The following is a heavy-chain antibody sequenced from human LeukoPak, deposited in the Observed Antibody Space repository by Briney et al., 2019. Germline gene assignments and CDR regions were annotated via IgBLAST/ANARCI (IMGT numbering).Heavy chain of an antibody. D-gene: IGHD3-10*01. CDR1: GYTFTGYY. V-gene: IGHV1-2*06. CDR3: ARTRITMVRGVHYFDY. Sequence: GASVKVSCKASGYTFTGYYMHWVRQAPGQGLEWMGRINPNSGGTNYAQKFQGRVTMTRDTSISTAYMELSRLRSDDTAVYYCARTRITMVRGVHYFDYCGQGTLVTVSS. CDR2: INPNSGGT. J-gene: IGHJ4*02.